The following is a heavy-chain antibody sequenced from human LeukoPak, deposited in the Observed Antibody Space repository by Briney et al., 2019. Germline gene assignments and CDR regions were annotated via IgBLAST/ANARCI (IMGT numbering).Heavy chain of an antibody. V-gene: IGHV4-59*01. CDR1: SGSISSYY. Sequence: SETLSLTCTVSSGSISSYYWNWIRQPPGKGLEWIGYIYYSGSTNYNPSLKSRLTISVDTSKNQFSLKLSSVSAADTAVYYCARIAVAGPYDAFDIWGQRTMVTVSS. D-gene: IGHD6-19*01. CDR2: IYYSGST. CDR3: ARIAVAGPYDAFDI. J-gene: IGHJ3*02.